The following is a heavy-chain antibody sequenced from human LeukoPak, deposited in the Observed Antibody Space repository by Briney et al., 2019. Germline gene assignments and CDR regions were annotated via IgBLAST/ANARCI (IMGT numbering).Heavy chain of an antibody. CDR3: ARGYDDSSGYHGDY. Sequence: SVKVSCKASGYTFTNYDINWVRQAPGQGLEWMGRIIPILGIANYAQKFQGRVTITADKSTSTAYMELSSLRSEDTAVYYRARGYDDSSGYHGDYWGQGTLVTVSS. V-gene: IGHV1-69*04. CDR2: IIPILGIA. J-gene: IGHJ4*02. D-gene: IGHD3-22*01. CDR1: GYTFTNYD.